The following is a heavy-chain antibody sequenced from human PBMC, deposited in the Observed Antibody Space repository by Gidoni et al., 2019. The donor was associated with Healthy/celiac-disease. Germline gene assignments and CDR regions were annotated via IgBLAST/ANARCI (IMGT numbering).Heavy chain of an antibody. V-gene: IGHV3-9*03. CDR3: AKGKGVKSALDY. J-gene: IGHJ4*02. D-gene: IGHD2-21*01. CDR2: ISWNSGSI. CDR1: GFTFDDYA. Sequence: EVQLVESGGGLVQPGRSLRLSCAASGFTFDDYAMHWVRQAPGKGLEWVSGISWNSGSIGYADSVKGRFTISRDNAKNSLYLQMNSLRAEDMALYYCAKGKGVKSALDYWGQGTLVTVSS.